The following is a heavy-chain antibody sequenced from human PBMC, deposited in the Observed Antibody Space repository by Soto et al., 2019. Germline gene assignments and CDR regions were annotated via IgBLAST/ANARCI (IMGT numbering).Heavy chain of an antibody. J-gene: IGHJ6*02. CDR3: ARTDRDFYGLDV. CDR2: ISAAGDQ. V-gene: IGHV3-13*05. Sequence: EVQLVESGGGLVQPGGSLRLSFEASGFTLRNYDMHWVRQGTGKGMEWVSGISAAGDQDYADSVEGRFTISRENAQNSFFLQMNSLRVGDTAVYYCARTDRDFYGLDVWGQGTTVIVSS. CDR1: GFTLRNYD.